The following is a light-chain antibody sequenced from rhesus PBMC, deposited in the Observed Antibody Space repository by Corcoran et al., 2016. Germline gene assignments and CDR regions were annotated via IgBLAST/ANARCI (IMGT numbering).Light chain of an antibody. J-gene: IGKJ2*01. CDR3: QKYSSSPPYS. CDR2: GAS. V-gene: IGKV3-53*01. Sequence: QVILTQSPATLSLSPGERATLSCRTSQSVSSYLAWYQQTPGQAPRLLIYGASSRATGIPDRFSGSGAGTEFTLTISSLEPEDFAVYYCQKYSSSPPYSFGQGTKVESK. CDR1: QSVSSY.